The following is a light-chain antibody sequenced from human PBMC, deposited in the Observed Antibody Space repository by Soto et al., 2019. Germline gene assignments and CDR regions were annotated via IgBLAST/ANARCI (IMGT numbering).Light chain of an antibody. V-gene: IGKV1-9*01. CDR1: QGISRY. CDR2: TAS. CDR3: QQLNNYPRT. Sequence: DIQLTQSPSFLSASVGDRVTITCRARQGISRYLAWYQQKPGKAPKLLISTASTLQSGVPSRFSGSGSGTEFTLTISSLQPEDFATYYCQQLNNYPRTFGQGTKVEIK. J-gene: IGKJ1*01.